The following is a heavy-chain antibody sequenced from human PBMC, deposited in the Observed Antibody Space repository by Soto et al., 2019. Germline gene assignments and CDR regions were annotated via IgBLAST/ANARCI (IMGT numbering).Heavy chain of an antibody. D-gene: IGHD6-19*01. V-gene: IGHV4-38-2*02. Sequence: KTSETLSLTCAVSGYSISSGYYWGWIRQPPGKGLEWIGSIHHSGSTYYNPSLKSRVTISVDTSKNQFSLKLSSVTAADTAVYYCARDSSGWYGGYYFDYWRQGTLVTVSS. CDR1: GYSISSGYY. CDR3: ARDSSGWYGGYYFDY. J-gene: IGHJ4*02. CDR2: IHHSGST.